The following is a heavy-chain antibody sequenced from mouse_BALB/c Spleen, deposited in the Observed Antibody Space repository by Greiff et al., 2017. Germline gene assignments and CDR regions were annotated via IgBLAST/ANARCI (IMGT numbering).Heavy chain of an antibody. CDR2: INSNGGST. Sequence: EVQLVESGGGLVQPGGSLKLSCAASGFTFSSYGMSWVRQTPDKRLELVATINSNGGSTYYPDSVKGRFTISRDNAKNTLYLQMSSLKSEDTAMYYCARGRITGYAMDYWGQGTSVTVSS. CDR3: ARGRITGYAMDY. D-gene: IGHD1-1*01. J-gene: IGHJ4*01. V-gene: IGHV5-6-3*01. CDR1: GFTFSSYG.